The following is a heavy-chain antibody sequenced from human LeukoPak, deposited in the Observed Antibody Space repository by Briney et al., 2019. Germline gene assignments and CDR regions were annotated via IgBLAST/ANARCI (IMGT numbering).Heavy chain of an antibody. CDR3: ARDPGGYYFDY. CDR2: IYSSGST. Sequence: SETLSLTCTVSGGPISSYYWTWFRQPPGKGLEWIGYIYSSGSTNYNPSLKSRVTISVDTSKNQFSLKLRSVTAADTAVYYCARDPGGYYFDYWGQGTLVTVSS. D-gene: IGHD1-26*01. V-gene: IGHV4-59*01. CDR1: GGPISSYY. J-gene: IGHJ4*02.